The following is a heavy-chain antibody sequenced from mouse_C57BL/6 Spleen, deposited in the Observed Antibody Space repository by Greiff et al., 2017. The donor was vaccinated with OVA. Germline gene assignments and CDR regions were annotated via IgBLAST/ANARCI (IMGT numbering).Heavy chain of an antibody. J-gene: IGHJ1*03. CDR2: ISSGGDYI. CDR1: GFTFSSYA. Sequence: EVMLVESGEGLVKPGGSLKLSCAASGFTFSSYAMSWVRQTPEKRLEWVAYISSGGDYIYYADTVKGRFTISRDNARNTLYLQMSSLKSEDTAMYYCTRDLVTTVVASYRYFDVWGTGTTVTVSS. CDR3: TRDLVTTVVASYRYFDV. D-gene: IGHD1-1*01. V-gene: IGHV5-9-1*02.